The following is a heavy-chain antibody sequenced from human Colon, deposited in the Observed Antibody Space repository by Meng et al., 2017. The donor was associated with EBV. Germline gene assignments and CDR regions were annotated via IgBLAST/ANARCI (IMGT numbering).Heavy chain of an antibody. V-gene: IGHV4-31*03. D-gene: IGHD6-19*01. J-gene: IGHJ4*02. CDR2: IYYSGST. Sequence: QVQRQESGPRLVNPSQTLSLPCTVSGGSVSSGGYYWTWIRQHPGKGLEWFGHIYYSGSTFYNPSLKRRVIISIDTSKNQFSLNLRSVTAADTAVYYCARVSSGWDYFDYWGQGTLVTVSS. CDR1: GGSVSSGGYY. CDR3: ARVSSGWDYFDY.